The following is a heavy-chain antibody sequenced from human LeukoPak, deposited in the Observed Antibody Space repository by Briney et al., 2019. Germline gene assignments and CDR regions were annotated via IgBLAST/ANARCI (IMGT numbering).Heavy chain of an antibody. Sequence: GGSLRLSCAASGFSFSSYAMRWVRQAPGKGLEWVAVMSYDGSNKYYADSVKGRFTISRDNSKNTLYLQMNSLRAEDTAVYYCARGGSGWSPGDYWGQGTLVTVSS. D-gene: IGHD6-19*01. CDR2: MSYDGSNK. J-gene: IGHJ4*02. V-gene: IGHV3-30*04. CDR1: GFSFSSYA. CDR3: ARGGSGWSPGDY.